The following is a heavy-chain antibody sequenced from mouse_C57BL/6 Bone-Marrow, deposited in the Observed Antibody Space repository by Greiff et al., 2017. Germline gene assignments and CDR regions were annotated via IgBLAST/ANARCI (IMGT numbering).Heavy chain of an antibody. CDR3: ARRGIYDGYYPYFDY. V-gene: IGHV5-4*01. J-gene: IGHJ2*01. D-gene: IGHD2-3*01. CDR2: ISAGGSDT. CDR1: GFTFSSYA. Sequence: EVQGVESGGGLVKPGGSLKLSCAASGFTFSSYAMPWVSQTPEKRLEWVATISAGGSDTDYPDNVKGSSTISRDNAKNNLYLQMRQLTSEDTAMYYWARRGIYDGYYPYFDYWGQGTTLTVSS.